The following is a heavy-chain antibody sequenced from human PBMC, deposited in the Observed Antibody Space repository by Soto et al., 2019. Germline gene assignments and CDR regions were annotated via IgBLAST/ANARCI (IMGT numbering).Heavy chain of an antibody. V-gene: IGHV4-39*01. D-gene: IGHD2-2*01. CDR2: IYYSGST. CDR3: VRPAAMNDY. Sequence: SETRSLTCTVSGGSISSSRYYWGWIRQPPGKGLEWIGSIYYSGSTYYNPSLKSRVTISVDTSKNQFSLKLSSVTTADTAVYYCVRPAAMNDYWGQGTLVTVSS. J-gene: IGHJ4*02. CDR1: GGSISSSRYY.